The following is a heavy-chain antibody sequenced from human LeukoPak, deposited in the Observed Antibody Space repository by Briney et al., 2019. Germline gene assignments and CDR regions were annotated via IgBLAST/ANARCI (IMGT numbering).Heavy chain of an antibody. CDR3: AKDAYFDTRGYPEY. D-gene: IGHD3-22*01. J-gene: IGHJ4*02. CDR2: ISGSGGST. Sequence: GGSLRLSCAASGFTFSSYAMSWVRQAPGKGLEWVSAISGSGGSTYYADSVKGRFTISRDNSKNTVYLQVNSLRTEDTAVYYCAKDAYFDTRGYPEYWGQGTLVTVSS. CDR1: GFTFSSYA. V-gene: IGHV3-23*01.